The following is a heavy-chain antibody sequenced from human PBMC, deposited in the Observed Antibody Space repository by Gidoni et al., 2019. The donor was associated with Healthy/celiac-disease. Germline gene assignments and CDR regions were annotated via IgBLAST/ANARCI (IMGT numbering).Heavy chain of an antibody. CDR3: ARGGWGYYGSGTWYFDL. CDR1: GYSISSGYY. Sequence: QVQLQESGPGLVKPSETLSLTCTVSGYSISSGYYWGWIRQPPGKGLEWIGSIYHSGSTYYNPSLKSRVTISVDTSKNQFSLKLSSVTAADTAVYYCARGGWGYYGSGTWYFDLWGRGTLVTVSS. CDR2: IYHSGST. D-gene: IGHD3-10*01. V-gene: IGHV4-38-2*02. J-gene: IGHJ2*01.